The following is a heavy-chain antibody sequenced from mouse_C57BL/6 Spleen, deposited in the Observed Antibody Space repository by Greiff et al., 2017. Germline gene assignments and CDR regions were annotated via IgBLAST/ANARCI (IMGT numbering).Heavy chain of an antibody. J-gene: IGHJ3*01. D-gene: IGHD2-3*01. CDR2: IFPEDGDT. V-gene: IGHV14-1*01. CDR3: TSPYDGDCPWFAY. CDR1: GFNIKDYY. Sequence: VQLQQSGAELVRPGASVKLSCTASGFNIKDYYMHWVKQRPEHGLEWIGRIFPEDGDTEYAPKFQGKATMTADTASNTAYLQLSSLTSEDTAVYYCTSPYDGDCPWFAYWGQGTLVTVSA.